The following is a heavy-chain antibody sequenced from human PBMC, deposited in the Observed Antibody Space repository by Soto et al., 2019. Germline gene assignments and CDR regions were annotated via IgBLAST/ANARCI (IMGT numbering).Heavy chain of an antibody. CDR3: ARGLNVLGLAPGSRVYYGRDL. CDR1: GYTFTSAD. CDR2: MNPKSGNT. J-gene: IGHJ6*02. V-gene: IGHV1-8*01. D-gene: IGHD2-8*02. Sequence: ASVKVSCKATGYTFTSADINWVRQAPGQGLEWMGWMNPKSGNTGYAQEFQGRVTMTSSTSTSSAYMELSGLKSEDTATYYCARGLNVLGLAPGSRVYYGRDLWGQGTTVTVSS.